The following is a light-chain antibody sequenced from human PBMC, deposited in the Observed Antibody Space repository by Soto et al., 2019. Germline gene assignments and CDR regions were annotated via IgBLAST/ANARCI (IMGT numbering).Light chain of an antibody. CDR2: GVS. CDR1: QSVRSNY. J-gene: IGKJ2*01. CDR3: QQYSSSPFT. V-gene: IGKV3-20*01. Sequence: EIVLTQSPGTLSLSPGERAIFSCRASQSVRSNYLAWYQQRSGQAPRLLIYGVSSRPTGFPDRLSGSGSGTDFTLTISRLEPEDFALYYCQQYSSSPFTFCPGTKLEI.